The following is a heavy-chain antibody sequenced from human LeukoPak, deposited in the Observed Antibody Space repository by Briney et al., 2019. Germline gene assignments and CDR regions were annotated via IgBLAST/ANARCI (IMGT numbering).Heavy chain of an antibody. CDR2: ISGYNGNT. J-gene: IGHJ4*02. CDR1: GYSFSYFG. V-gene: IGHV1-18*01. Sequence: AASVKVSCKASGYSFSYFGINWVRQAPGQGLEWMGWISGYNGNTNYAQKSEGRLTLTTDTATSTVYMELRNLRSDDTAVYYCARSGGHVFDYWGQGTLVTVSS. CDR3: ARSGGHVFDY. D-gene: IGHD3-10*02.